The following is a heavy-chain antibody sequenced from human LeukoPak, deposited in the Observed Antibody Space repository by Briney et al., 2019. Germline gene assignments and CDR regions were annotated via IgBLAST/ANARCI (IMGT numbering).Heavy chain of an antibody. CDR1: GGSFSDYY. D-gene: IGHD5-24*01. Sequence: SETLSLTCAVYGGSFSDYYWSWIRQPPGKGLEWIGEINHSGSTNYNPSLKSRVTISVDTSKNQFSLKLSSVTAADTAVYYCARSFEMTTISDWGQGTLVTVSS. J-gene: IGHJ4*02. V-gene: IGHV4-34*01. CDR2: INHSGST. CDR3: ARSFEMTTISD.